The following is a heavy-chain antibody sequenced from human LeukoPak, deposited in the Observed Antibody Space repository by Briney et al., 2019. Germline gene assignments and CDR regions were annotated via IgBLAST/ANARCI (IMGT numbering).Heavy chain of an antibody. CDR3: ARDLTENPPHMIVVLPGAFDI. CDR1: GGSFSGYY. Sequence: SETLSLTCAVYGGSFSGYYWSWIRQPPGKGLEWIGEINHSGSTNYNPSLKSRVTISVDTSKNQFSLKLSSVTAADTAVYYCARDLTENPPHMIVVLPGAFDIWGQGTMVTVSS. CDR2: INHSGST. V-gene: IGHV4-34*01. J-gene: IGHJ3*02. D-gene: IGHD3-22*01.